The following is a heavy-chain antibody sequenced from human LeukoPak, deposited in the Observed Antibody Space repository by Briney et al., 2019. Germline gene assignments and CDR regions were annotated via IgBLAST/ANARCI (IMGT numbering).Heavy chain of an antibody. J-gene: IGHJ5*02. CDR2: IYTSGST. CDR3: ARDRVPTVTTFPSWFDP. D-gene: IGHD4-17*01. Sequence: PSETLSLTCTVSGGSISSGSYYWSWIRQPAGKGLEWIGRIYTSGSTNYNPSLKSRVTISVDTSKNQFSLKLSSVTAADTAVYYCARDRVPTVTTFPSWFDPWGQGTLVTVSS. V-gene: IGHV4-61*02. CDR1: GGSISSGSYY.